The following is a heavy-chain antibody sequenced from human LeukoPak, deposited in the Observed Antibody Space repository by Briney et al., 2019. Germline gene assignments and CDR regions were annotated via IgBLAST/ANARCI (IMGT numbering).Heavy chain of an antibody. CDR2: IYHSGST. V-gene: IGHV4-38-2*02. CDR3: ASSPEPYYYDSSGPVDYYYYYYMDV. Sequence: SETLSLTCTVSGYSISSGYYWGWIRQPPGKGLEWIGSIYHSGSTYYNPSLKSRVTMSVDTSKNQFSLKLSSVTAADTAVYYCASSPEPYYYDSSGPVDYYYYYYMDVWGKGTTVTVSS. D-gene: IGHD3-22*01. CDR1: GYSISSGYY. J-gene: IGHJ6*03.